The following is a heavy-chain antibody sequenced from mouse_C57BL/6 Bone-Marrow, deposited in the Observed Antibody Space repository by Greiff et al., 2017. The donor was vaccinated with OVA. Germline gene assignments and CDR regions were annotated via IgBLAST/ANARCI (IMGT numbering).Heavy chain of an antibody. CDR2: ISSGGSYI. D-gene: IGHD1-1*01. CDR1: GFTFSSYG. CDR3: ARGSH. J-gene: IGHJ2*01. V-gene: IGHV5-6*01. Sequence: EVKLVESGGDLVKPGGSLKLSCAASGFTFSSYGMSWVRQTPDKRLEWVATISSGGSYIYYPDSVKGRFTISRDNAKNTLCLQMSTLKSENTAMYYCARGSHWGQGTTLTVSS.